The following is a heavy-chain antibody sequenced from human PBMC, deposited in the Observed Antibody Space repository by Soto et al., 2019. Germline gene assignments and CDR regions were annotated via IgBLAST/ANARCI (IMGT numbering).Heavy chain of an antibody. J-gene: IGHJ4*02. CDR3: AGDGDGYNYSHFDY. CDR1: GFTFSSYA. V-gene: IGHV3-30-3*01. Sequence: QVQLVESGGGVVQPGRSLRLSCAASGFTFSSYAMHWVRQAPGKGLEWVAVISYDGSNKYYADSVKGRFTISRDNSKNTLYLQMNSLRAEDTALYYCAGDGDGYNYSHFDYWGQGTLVPVSS. D-gene: IGHD5-12*01. CDR2: ISYDGSNK.